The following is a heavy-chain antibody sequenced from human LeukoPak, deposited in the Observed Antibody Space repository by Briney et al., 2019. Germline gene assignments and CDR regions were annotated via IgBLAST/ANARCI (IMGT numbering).Heavy chain of an antibody. CDR3: ARAPGTVTTWNY. J-gene: IGHJ4*02. Sequence: PSETLSLTCTVSGGSISSGGYYWSWIRQHPGKGLEWIGSIYYSGSTNYNPSLQGRVTISLDTSRNQFSLKLSSVTAADTAVYYCARAPGTVTTWNYWGQGTLVTVSS. D-gene: IGHD4-17*01. CDR1: GGSISSGGYY. V-gene: IGHV4-31*03. CDR2: IYYSGST.